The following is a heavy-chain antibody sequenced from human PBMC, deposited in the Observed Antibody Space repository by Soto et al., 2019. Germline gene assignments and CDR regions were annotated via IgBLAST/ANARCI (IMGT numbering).Heavy chain of an antibody. Sequence: EVQLVQSGAEVKKPGESLKISCKGSGYSFTSYWIGWVRQMPGKGLEWMGIIYPGDSDTRYSPSFQGQVTISADKSISTAYLQWSSLKASDTAMYYCARLPNYYGTVSRYYMDVWGKGTTVTVSS. CDR2: IYPGDSDT. CDR3: ARLPNYYGTVSRYYMDV. CDR1: GYSFTSYW. J-gene: IGHJ6*03. V-gene: IGHV5-51*03. D-gene: IGHD3-10*01.